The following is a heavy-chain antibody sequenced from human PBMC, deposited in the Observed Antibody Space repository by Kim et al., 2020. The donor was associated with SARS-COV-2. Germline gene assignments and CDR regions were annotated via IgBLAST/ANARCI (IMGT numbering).Heavy chain of an antibody. V-gene: IGHV1-69*06. CDR1: GGTFSSYA. J-gene: IGHJ3*02. D-gene: IGHD3-22*01. Sequence: SVKVSCKASGGTFSSYAISWVRQAPGQGLEWMGGIIPIFGTANYAQKFQGRVTITADKSTSTAYMELSSLRSEDTAVYYCASRSTYYYDSSGYYPPSFDIWGQGTMVTVSS. CDR2: IIPIFGTA. CDR3: ASRSTYYYDSSGYYPPSFDI.